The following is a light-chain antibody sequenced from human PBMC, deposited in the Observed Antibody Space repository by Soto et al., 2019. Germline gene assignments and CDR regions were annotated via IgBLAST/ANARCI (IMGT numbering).Light chain of an antibody. J-gene: IGLJ2*01. Sequence: QSALTQPASVSGSPGQSITISCTGTSSDVGAYTYVAWYQQHPGKAPKRMIFEVSDRPSGVSNRFSGSKSGNTASLTISGLQAEEEADYFCSSYTTRNTLVFGGGTKLNVL. V-gene: IGLV2-14*01. CDR2: EVS. CDR1: SSDVGAYTY. CDR3: SSYTTRNTLV.